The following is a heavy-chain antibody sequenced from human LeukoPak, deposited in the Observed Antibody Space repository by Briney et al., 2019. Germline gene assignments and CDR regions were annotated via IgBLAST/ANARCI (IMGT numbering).Heavy chain of an antibody. V-gene: IGHV4-38-2*02. D-gene: IGHD2-2*01. Sequence: SEPLSLTCTVSGYSISSGYYWGWIRQPPGKGLEWIGYIYYSGSTYYNPSLKSRVTISVDTSKNQFSLKLSSVTAADTAVYYCARESPGYCSSTSCYAGHNWFDPWGQGTLVTVSS. CDR2: IYYSGST. J-gene: IGHJ5*02. CDR1: GYSISSGYY. CDR3: ARESPGYCSSTSCYAGHNWFDP.